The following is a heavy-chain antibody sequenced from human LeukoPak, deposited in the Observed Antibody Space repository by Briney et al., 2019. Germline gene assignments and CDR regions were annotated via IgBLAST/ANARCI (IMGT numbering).Heavy chain of an antibody. CDR1: GFTFATSA. J-gene: IGHJ3*02. CDR3: SKEWYSGYDGGAFDI. CDR2: ISGSAGST. Sequence: GGSLRLSCATSGFTFATSAMTWVRQAPGKGLEWVSVISGSAGSTHYADSVKGRFTISRDISKNTLYLHMHSLRAEDTAVYYCSKEWYSGYDGGAFDIWGQGTMVTVSS. V-gene: IGHV3-23*01. D-gene: IGHD1-26*01.